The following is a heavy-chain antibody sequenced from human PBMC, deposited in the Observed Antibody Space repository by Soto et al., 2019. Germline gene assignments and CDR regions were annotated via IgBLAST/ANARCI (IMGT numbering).Heavy chain of an antibody. CDR1: GFSISSCA. CDR2: ISYDGSKK. CDR3: ARDPLSYDYVWGSYRLGHGYGMDV. V-gene: IGHV3-30-3*01. J-gene: IGHJ6*02. Sequence: SLSLSSAASGFSISSCATHWVRQAPSKGLGCGEVISYDGSKKYYAASVKGRFTIARDNSKNTLYLQMNSLRAEDTAVYYCARDPLSYDYVWGSYRLGHGYGMDVWGQGTTVTVSS. D-gene: IGHD3-16*02.